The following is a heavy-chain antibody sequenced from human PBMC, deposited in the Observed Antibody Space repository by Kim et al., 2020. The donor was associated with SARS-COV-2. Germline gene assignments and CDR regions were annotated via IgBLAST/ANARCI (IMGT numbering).Heavy chain of an antibody. Sequence: GGSLRLSCAASGFTFSSYAMSWVRQAPGKGLEWVSAISGSGGSTYYADSVKGRFTISRDNSKNTLYLQMNSLRAEDTAVYYCAKEGSDDFWSGYYNPFPNWFDPWGQGTLVTVSS. V-gene: IGHV3-23*01. CDR2: ISGSGGST. J-gene: IGHJ5*02. D-gene: IGHD3-3*01. CDR1: GFTFSSYA. CDR3: AKEGSDDFWSGYYNPFPNWFDP.